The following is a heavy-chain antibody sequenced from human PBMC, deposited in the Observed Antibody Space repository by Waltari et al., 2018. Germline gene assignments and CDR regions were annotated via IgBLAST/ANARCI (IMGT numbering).Heavy chain of an antibody. J-gene: IGHJ4*02. CDR2: IYYSGST. CDR1: GGSISSHY. CDR3: AYGTRDGYNFDY. D-gene: IGHD5-12*01. V-gene: IGHV4-59*11. Sequence: QVQLQESGPGLVKPSETLSLTCTVSGGSISSHYWSWIRQPPGKGLEWIGYIYYSGSTNYNPSLKSRVTISVDTSKNQFSLKLSSVTAADTAVYYCAYGTRDGYNFDYWGQGTLVTVSS.